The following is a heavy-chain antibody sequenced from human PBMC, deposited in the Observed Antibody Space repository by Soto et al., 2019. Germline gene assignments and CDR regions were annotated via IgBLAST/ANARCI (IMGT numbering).Heavy chain of an antibody. D-gene: IGHD3-9*01. CDR1: GYTFTSYD. Sequence: QVQLVQSGAEVKKPGASVKVSCKASGYTFTSYDINWVRQATGQGLEWMGWMNPNSGNTGYAQKFQGRVTMTRNTSISTAYMDLSSLRSEDTAVYYCARGDYDIMTGYYSAYYMDVWGKGTTVTVSS. V-gene: IGHV1-8*01. CDR3: ARGDYDIMTGYYSAYYMDV. CDR2: MNPNSGNT. J-gene: IGHJ6*03.